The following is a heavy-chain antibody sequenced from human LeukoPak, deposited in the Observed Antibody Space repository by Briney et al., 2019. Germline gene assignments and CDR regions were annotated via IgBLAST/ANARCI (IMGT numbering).Heavy chain of an antibody. CDR1: GYTFTSYD. D-gene: IGHD2/OR15-2a*01. Sequence: GASVKVSCKASGYTFTSYDINWVRQATGQGLEWMGWMNPNNGNTNYAQKLQGRVTMTTDTSTSTAYMELRNLRSDDTAVYYCARDFWGFDPWGQGTLVTVSS. CDR2: MNPNNGNT. V-gene: IGHV1-18*01. J-gene: IGHJ5*02. CDR3: ARDFWGFDP.